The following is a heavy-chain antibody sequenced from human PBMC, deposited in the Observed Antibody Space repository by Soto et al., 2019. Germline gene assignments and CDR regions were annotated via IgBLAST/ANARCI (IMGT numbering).Heavy chain of an antibody. CDR3: ASRVLGYCSSTSCYSAFDI. V-gene: IGHV1-8*01. J-gene: IGHJ3*02. Sequence: ASVPVACKASGYTFPSYDISWVRQAPGQGLEWMGWMNPNSGNTGYAQKFQGRVTMTRNTSISTAYMELSSLRSEDTAVYYCASRVLGYCSSTSCYSAFDIWGQGTMVTVSS. D-gene: IGHD2-2*01. CDR2: MNPNSGNT. CDR1: GYTFPSYD.